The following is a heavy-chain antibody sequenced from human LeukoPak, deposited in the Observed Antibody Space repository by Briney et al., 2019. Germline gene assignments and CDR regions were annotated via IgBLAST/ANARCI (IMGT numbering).Heavy chain of an antibody. CDR1: GGSISSYY. CDR3: ARVDFGSKRHYYFDY. D-gene: IGHD5/OR15-5a*01. Sequence: SETLSLTCTVSGGSISSYYWSWIRQPPGKGLEWIGYIYYSGSTYYNPSLKSRVTISVDTSKNQFSLKLSSVTAADTAVYYCARVDFGSKRHYYFDYWGQGTLVTVSS. CDR2: IYYSGST. J-gene: IGHJ4*02. V-gene: IGHV4-59*12.